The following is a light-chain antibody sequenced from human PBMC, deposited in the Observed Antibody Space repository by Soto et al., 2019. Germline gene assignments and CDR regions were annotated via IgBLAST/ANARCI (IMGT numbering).Light chain of an antibody. J-gene: IGLJ2*01. CDR1: SNDIGGYNY. CDR2: DVS. V-gene: IGLV2-14*03. Sequence: QSALTQPASVSGSPGQSITSPCTGTSNDIGGYNYVSWYQQHPGKVPKLMIFDVSYRPSGISDRFSGSKSGNTASLTISGLQPEDEADYYCSSYGASSTLFGGGTKLTVL. CDR3: SSYGASSTL.